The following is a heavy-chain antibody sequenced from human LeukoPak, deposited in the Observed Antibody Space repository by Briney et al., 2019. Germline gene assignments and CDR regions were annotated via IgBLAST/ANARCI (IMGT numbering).Heavy chain of an antibody. V-gene: IGHV4-39*01. Sequence: PSETLSLTCAVSGGSISSTTSYWGWIRQPPGKRLEWIGRIYYSGSTFYNPSLKSRVTISVDTSKNQLSLRLSSVTDADTAVYYCARHGSTDYFDYWGQGTLVTVSS. CDR1: GGSISSTTSY. CDR3: ARHGSTDYFDY. CDR2: IYYSGST. J-gene: IGHJ4*02. D-gene: IGHD2-2*03.